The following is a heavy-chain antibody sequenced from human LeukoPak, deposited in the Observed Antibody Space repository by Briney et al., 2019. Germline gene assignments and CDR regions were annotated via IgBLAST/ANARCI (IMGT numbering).Heavy chain of an antibody. V-gene: IGHV4-39*07. CDR2: IYYSGST. CDR3: ASGIVVVVAVTGWFDP. D-gene: IGHD2-15*01. Sequence: SETLSLTCTVSGGSISSSSYYWGWIRQPPGKGLEWIGSIYYSGSTYYNPSLKSRVTISVDTSKNQFSLKLSSVTAADTAVYYCASGIVVVVAVTGWFDPWGQGTLVTVSS. CDR1: GGSISSSSYY. J-gene: IGHJ5*02.